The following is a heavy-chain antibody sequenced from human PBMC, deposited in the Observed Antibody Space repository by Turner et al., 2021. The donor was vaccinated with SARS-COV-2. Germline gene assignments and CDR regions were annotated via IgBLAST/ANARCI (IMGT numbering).Heavy chain of an antibody. CDR1: VGSISSSSYY. V-gene: IGHV4-39*01. J-gene: IGHJ6*02. D-gene: IGHD1-26*01. Sequence: LQLQESGPGLVKPSEPLSLTCPVPVGSISSSSYYWGWIRQPPGKGLEWIGSIYYSGSTYYNPSLKSRVTISVDTSKNQFSLKLSSVTAADTAVYYCAGEVVVLTTTHYGMDVWGQGTTVTVSS. CDR3: AGEVVVLTTTHYGMDV. CDR2: IYYSGST.